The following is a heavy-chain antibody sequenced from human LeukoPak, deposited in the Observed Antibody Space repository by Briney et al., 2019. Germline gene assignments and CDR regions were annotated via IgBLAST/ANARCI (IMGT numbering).Heavy chain of an antibody. J-gene: IGHJ6*04. D-gene: IGHD1-26*01. CDR1: GFTFSSYA. Sequence: PGGSLRLSCAASGFTFSSYAMHWVRRAPGKGLEWVAVISYDGPNKNYADSVKGRFTISRDNSKNTLYLQMNSLRAEDTAVYYCARDSGRYGYYMDVWGKGTTVTVSS. V-gene: IGHV3-30*04. CDR3: ARDSGRYGYYMDV. CDR2: ISYDGPNK.